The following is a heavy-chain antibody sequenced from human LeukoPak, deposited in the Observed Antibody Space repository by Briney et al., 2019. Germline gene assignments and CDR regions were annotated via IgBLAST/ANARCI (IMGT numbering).Heavy chain of an antibody. CDR3: ARGREGDKWFGELLSH. D-gene: IGHD3-10*01. J-gene: IGHJ4*02. V-gene: IGHV1-24*01. CDR1: GYTLTELS. Sequence: ASVKVSCKVSGYTLTELSMHWVRQAPGKGLEWMGGFDPEDGETIYAQKFQGRVTMTEDTSTDTAYMELSSLRSEDTAVYYCARGREGDKWFGELLSHWGQGTLVTVSS. CDR2: FDPEDGET.